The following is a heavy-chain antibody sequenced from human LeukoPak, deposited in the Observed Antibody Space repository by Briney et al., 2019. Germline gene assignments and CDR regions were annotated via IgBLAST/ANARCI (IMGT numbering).Heavy chain of an antibody. Sequence: PSETLSLTCTVSGGSISSSSYYWGWIRQPPGKGLEWIGSIYYSRSTYYNPSLKSRVTISVDTSKNQFSLKLSSVTAADTAVYYCARDPLAAAGTSHWEYYFDYWGQGTLVTVSS. CDR2: IYYSRST. J-gene: IGHJ4*02. CDR3: ARDPLAAAGTSHWEYYFDY. V-gene: IGHV4-39*07. CDR1: GGSISSSSYY. D-gene: IGHD6-13*01.